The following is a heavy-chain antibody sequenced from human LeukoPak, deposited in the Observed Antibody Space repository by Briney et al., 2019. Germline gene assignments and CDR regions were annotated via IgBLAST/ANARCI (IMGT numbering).Heavy chain of an antibody. CDR2: ISGSGGST. Sequence: GGSLRLSCAASGFTFSSYAMGWVSQAPGKGLGWVSAISGSGGSTYYADSVKGRFTISRDNSKNTLYLQMNSLRAEDTAVYYCAKLTKREGGSFDYWGQGTLVTVSS. D-gene: IGHD4/OR15-4a*01. J-gene: IGHJ4*02. CDR1: GFTFSSYA. CDR3: AKLTKREGGSFDY. V-gene: IGHV3-23*01.